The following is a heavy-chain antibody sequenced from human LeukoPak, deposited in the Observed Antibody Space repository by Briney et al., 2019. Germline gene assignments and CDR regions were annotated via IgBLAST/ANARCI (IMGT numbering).Heavy chain of an antibody. Sequence: SETLSLTCTVSGGSISSSSYYWGWIRQPPGKGLEWIGSIYYSGSTYYNPSLKSRVTISVDTSKNQFSLKLSSVTAADTAVYYCARVCSSGWFDYWGQGTLVTVSS. J-gene: IGHJ4*02. D-gene: IGHD6-19*01. CDR3: ARVCSSGWFDY. CDR1: GGSISSSSYY. CDR2: IYYSGST. V-gene: IGHV4-39*07.